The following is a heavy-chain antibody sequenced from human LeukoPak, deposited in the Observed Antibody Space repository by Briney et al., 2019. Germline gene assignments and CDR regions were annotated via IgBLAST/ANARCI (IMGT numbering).Heavy chain of an antibody. CDR1: GFTFSSYS. D-gene: IGHD4-17*01. CDR3: AILYGDYTIYYYYGMDV. J-gene: IGHJ6*02. CDR2: ISSSSSYI. V-gene: IGHV3-21*01. Sequence: GGSLRLSCAASGFTFSSYSMNWVRQAPGKGLEWVSSISSSSSYIYYADSVKGRFTISRGNAKNSLYLQMNSLRAEDTAVYYCAILYGDYTIYYYYGMDVWGQGTTVTVSS.